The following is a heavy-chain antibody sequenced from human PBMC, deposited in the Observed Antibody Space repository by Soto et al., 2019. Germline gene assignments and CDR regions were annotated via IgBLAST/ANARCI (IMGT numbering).Heavy chain of an antibody. J-gene: IGHJ4*02. CDR1: GASINSANSF. CDR3: ARRRGRGWYAFYX. V-gene: IGHV4-39*01. CDR2: FYYGGST. D-gene: IGHD6-19*01. Sequence: PSDTLSLTCTVSGASINSANSFWGWIRQPQGKGLQWIGSFYYGGSTSYHPSISSRVTISAETSNNQFSLKVTSVTAADTAKYYCARRRGRGWYAFYXWGQGTPVTVSX.